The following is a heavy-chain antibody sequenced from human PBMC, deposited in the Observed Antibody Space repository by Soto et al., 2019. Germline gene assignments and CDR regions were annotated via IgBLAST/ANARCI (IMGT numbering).Heavy chain of an antibody. CDR1: GFTFSSYA. V-gene: IGHV3-30-3*01. J-gene: IGHJ6*02. CDR3: ARDGLQQLDPIVYYYYGMDV. Sequence: QVQLVESGGGVVQPGRSLRLSCAASGFTFSSYAMHWVRQAPGKGLEWVAVISYDGSNKYYADSVKGRFTISRDNSKNTLYLQMNSLRAEDTAVYYCARDGLQQLDPIVYYYYGMDVWGQGTTVTVSS. D-gene: IGHD6-13*01. CDR2: ISYDGSNK.